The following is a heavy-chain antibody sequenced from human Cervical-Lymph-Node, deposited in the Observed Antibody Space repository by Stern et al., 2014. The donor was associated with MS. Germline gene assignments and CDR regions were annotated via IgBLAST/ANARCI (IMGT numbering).Heavy chain of an antibody. D-gene: IGHD5-18*01. J-gene: IGHJ4*02. V-gene: IGHV1-2*06. CDR3: ARERGRAGPAMADY. CDR2: TNPNSGDS. CDR1: GYSFTGNS. Sequence: VQLVESGAEVKKPGASVKVSCKAAGYSFTGNSIHWLRQAPGQGLEWMGRTNPNSGDSNYALKFQGRVTMTRDTSISTAYMNLNRLGIDDTAVYYCARERGRAGPAMADYWGQGTLVTVSS.